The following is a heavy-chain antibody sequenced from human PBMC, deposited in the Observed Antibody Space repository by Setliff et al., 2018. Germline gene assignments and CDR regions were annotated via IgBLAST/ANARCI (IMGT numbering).Heavy chain of an antibody. Sequence: LSLTCTVSGDSMSTYYWSWIRQSPGKGLEWIGYVHYSGDSNYNPTLKSRVTMSVDTSKDQFSLNLRSVTAADTAVYYCARTYYYASGRSGYYYYYYYMDVWGKGTTVTVSS. CDR1: GDSMSTYY. V-gene: IGHV4-59*01. J-gene: IGHJ6*03. CDR3: ARTYYYASGRSGYYYYYYYMDV. CDR2: VHYSGDS. D-gene: IGHD3-10*01.